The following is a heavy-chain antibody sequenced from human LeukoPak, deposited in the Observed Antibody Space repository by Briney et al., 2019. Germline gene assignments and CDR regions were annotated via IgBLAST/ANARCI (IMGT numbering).Heavy chain of an antibody. CDR1: GGSISSYY. CDR3: ARAEDKYYFDY. CDR2: IYYSGST. Sequence: PSETLSLTCTVSGGSISSYYWSWIRQPTGKGLEWIGYIYYSGSTNYNPSLKSRVTISVDTSKNQFSLKLSSVTAADTAVYYCARAEDKYYFDYWGQGTLVTVSS. V-gene: IGHV4-59*01. J-gene: IGHJ4*02.